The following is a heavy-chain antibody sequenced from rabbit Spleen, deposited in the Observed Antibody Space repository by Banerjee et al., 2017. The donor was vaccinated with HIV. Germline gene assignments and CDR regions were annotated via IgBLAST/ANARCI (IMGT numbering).Heavy chain of an antibody. CDR1: GFSFSSGYD. J-gene: IGHJ4*01. V-gene: IGHV1S40*01. CDR3: ARSYHYFHL. Sequence: QSLEESGGGLVKPGASLTLTCKASGFSFSSGYDMCWVRQAPGKGPEWIACIYPDYSNTHYASWVNGRFTISKTSSTTVTLQMTSLTAADTANYFCARSYHYFHLWGPGTLVTVS. D-gene: IGHD6-1*01. CDR2: IYPDYSNT.